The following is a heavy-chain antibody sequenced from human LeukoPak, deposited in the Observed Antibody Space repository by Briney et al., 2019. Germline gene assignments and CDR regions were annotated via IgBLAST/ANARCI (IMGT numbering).Heavy chain of an antibody. D-gene: IGHD3-9*01. CDR2: ISSDGIKT. J-gene: IGHJ4*02. V-gene: IGHV3-30*14. CDR3: ARDMAYHDMLTGYEVPRFFDY. CDR1: GFTFSSYV. Sequence: GGSLRLSCAASGFTFSSYVMHWVRQAPGKGLEWVAVISSDGIKTYYADSVKGRFTISRDNSKNTLYLQMNYVRAEDTAVYYCARDMAYHDMLTGYEVPRFFDYWGQGTLVTVSS.